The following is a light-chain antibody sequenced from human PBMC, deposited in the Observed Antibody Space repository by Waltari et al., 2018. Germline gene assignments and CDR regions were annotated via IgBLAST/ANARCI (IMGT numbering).Light chain of an antibody. Sequence: EIVMTQSPATLSVSPGERATLSCRASQSVSSTLAWYQQNTGQAPRLLIYGASTRATGIPARFSGSGSGTEFTLTISSLQSEDFAVYYCQQYNNWPPITFGQGTRLEIK. CDR3: QQYNNWPPIT. CDR2: GAS. CDR1: QSVSST. J-gene: IGKJ5*01. V-gene: IGKV3-15*01.